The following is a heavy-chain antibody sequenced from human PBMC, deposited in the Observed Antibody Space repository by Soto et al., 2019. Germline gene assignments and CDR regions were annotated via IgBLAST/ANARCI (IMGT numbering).Heavy chain of an antibody. CDR2: IYYNGAT. CDR1: GGSVSSGSYY. Sequence: QVQLQESGPGLVKPSETLSLTCTVSGGSVSSGSYYWTWIRQSPGKGLEWVGYIYYNGATSYNPSLKSRVTISRVTSKNQFSLKLTSVTAADTAVYYCARNDAACDIWGQGTMVSVSS. J-gene: IGHJ3*02. V-gene: IGHV4-61*01. CDR3: ARNDAACDI.